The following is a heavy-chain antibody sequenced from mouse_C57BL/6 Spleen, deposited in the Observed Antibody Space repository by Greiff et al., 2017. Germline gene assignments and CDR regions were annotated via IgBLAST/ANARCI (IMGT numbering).Heavy chain of an antibody. V-gene: IGHV1-19*01. CDR2: INPYNGGT. J-gene: IGHJ2*01. CDR1: GYTFTDYY. D-gene: IGHD2-13*01. CDR3: ARGGVTAFDEYCFDY. Sequence: VQLQQSGPVLVKPGASVKMSCKASGYTFTDYYMNWVKQSHGKSLEWIGVINPYNGGTSYNQKFKGKATLTVDKSSSTAYMELNSPTSADSTVYYCARGGVTAFDEYCFDYWGQGTTLTVSS.